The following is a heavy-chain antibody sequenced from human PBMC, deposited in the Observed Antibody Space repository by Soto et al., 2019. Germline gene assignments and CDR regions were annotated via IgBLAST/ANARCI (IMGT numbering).Heavy chain of an antibody. CDR2: INHSGST. J-gene: IGHJ5*02. CDR3: ARVSYSSKFDP. CDR1: GGSFSGYY. Sequence: SETLSLTCAVYGGSFSGYYWSWIRQPSGKGLEWIGEINHSGSTNYNPSLKSRVTISVDTSKNQFSLKLSSVTAADTAVYYCARVSYSSKFDPWGQGTLVTVSS. V-gene: IGHV4-34*01. D-gene: IGHD6-13*01.